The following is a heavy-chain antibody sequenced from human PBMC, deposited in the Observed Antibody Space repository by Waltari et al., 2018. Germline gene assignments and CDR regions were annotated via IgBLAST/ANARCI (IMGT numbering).Heavy chain of an antibody. Sequence: QVQLQESGPGLVKPSETLSLTCAVSGGSISSNFWSWIRQPPGKGLEWIGRIYGGGGSTDYNPSLKSRVIISTDTSKDQFSLNLISVTAAETAIYYCARVYSGSYYYVPYFDYWGQGVLVTVSS. CDR3: ARVYSGSYYYVPYFDY. D-gene: IGHD3-22*01. V-gene: IGHV4-4*07. J-gene: IGHJ4*02. CDR1: GGSISSNF. CDR2: IYGGGGST.